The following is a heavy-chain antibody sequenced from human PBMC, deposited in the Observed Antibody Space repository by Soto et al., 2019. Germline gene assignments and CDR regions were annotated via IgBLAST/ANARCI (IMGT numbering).Heavy chain of an antibody. Sequence: ASVKVSCKASGFTFTSSAMQWVRQARGQRLEWIGWIVVGSGNTNYAQKFQERVTITRDMSTSTAYMELSSLRSEDTAVYYCAAVDDSSGYYLDAFDIWGQGTMVTVSS. D-gene: IGHD3-22*01. CDR1: GFTFTSSA. CDR3: AAVDDSSGYYLDAFDI. J-gene: IGHJ3*02. V-gene: IGHV1-58*02. CDR2: IVVGSGNT.